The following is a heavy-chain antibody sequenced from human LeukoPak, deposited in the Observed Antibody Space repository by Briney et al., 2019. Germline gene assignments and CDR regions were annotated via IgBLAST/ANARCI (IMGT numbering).Heavy chain of an antibody. D-gene: IGHD4-17*01. J-gene: IGHJ4*02. CDR2: MYNSGST. V-gene: IGHV4-59*01. CDR3: ARGIESYGDYGY. CDR1: GGSISGSY. Sequence: SETLSLTCTVSGGSISGSYWSWIRQPPGKGLEWIAYMYNSGSTNYNPSLKSRVTISIDTSKNQFSLKLSSLTAADTAIYYCARGIESYGDYGYWGQGILVTVAS.